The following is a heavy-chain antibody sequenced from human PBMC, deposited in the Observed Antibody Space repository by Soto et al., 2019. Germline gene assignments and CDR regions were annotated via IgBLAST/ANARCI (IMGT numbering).Heavy chain of an antibody. D-gene: IGHD4-17*01. Sequence: LSLTCTVSGGSVSSGDYYWSWIRQPPGKGLEWIGYISDSGNTYYNPSLKSRVTISVDTSKNQFSLKLSSVTAADTAVYYCARDNTVTRRYYYYGMDVWGQGTTVTVSS. CDR3: ARDNTVTRRYYYYGMDV. CDR2: ISDSGNT. CDR1: GGSVSSGDYY. J-gene: IGHJ6*02. V-gene: IGHV4-30-4*01.